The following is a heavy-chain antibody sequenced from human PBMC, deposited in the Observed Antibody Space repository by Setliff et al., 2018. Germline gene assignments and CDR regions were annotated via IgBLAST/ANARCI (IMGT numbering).Heavy chain of an antibody. J-gene: IGHJ4*02. CDR3: ARDLSGRSDS. CDR2: LNEDGSIT. Sequence: ASETLSLTCTVSGGSLRGNAIFWGWIRQPPGKGLEWVSRLNEDGSITSYADSVKGRFTISRDNAKNTLYLQMNSLRAEDTGVYYCARDLSGRSDSWGQGTLVTVSS. D-gene: IGHD3-3*01. V-gene: IGHV3-74*03. CDR1: GGSLRGNA.